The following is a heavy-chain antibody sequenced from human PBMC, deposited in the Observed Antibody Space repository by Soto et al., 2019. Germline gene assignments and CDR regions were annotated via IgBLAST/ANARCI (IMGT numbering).Heavy chain of an antibody. CDR3: AKDPSRGYYGSGNYYNRKDY. J-gene: IGHJ4*02. CDR1: GITFSDFG. CDR2: ISYDGSNK. D-gene: IGHD3-10*01. V-gene: IGHV3-30*18. Sequence: VQLLESGGGLVQPGGSLRLSCAASGITFSDFGMHWVRQAPGKGLEWVAVISYDGSNKYYADSVKGRFTISRDNSKNTLYLQMNSLRTEDTAVYYCAKDPSRGYYGSGNYYNRKDYWGQGTLVTVSS.